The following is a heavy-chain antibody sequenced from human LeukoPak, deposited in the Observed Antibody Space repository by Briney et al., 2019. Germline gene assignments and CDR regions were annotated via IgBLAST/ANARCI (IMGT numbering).Heavy chain of an antibody. Sequence: GGSLRLSRAASGFTFSSYAMSWVRQAPGKGLEWVSAISGSGGSTYYADSVKGRFTISRDNSKNTLYLQMNSLRAEDTAVYYCAKPRGHHDQYDAFDIWGQGTMVTVSS. D-gene: IGHD3-10*01. CDR1: GFTFSSYA. CDR2: ISGSGGST. CDR3: AKPRGHHDQYDAFDI. V-gene: IGHV3-23*01. J-gene: IGHJ3*02.